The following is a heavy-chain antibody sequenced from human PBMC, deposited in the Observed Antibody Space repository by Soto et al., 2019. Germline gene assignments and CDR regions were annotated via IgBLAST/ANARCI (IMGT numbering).Heavy chain of an antibody. CDR2: ISYDGSNK. D-gene: IGHD2-15*01. CDR3: AKANFRRYCSGGSCYSTGDWFDP. V-gene: IGHV3-30*18. Sequence: QVQLVESGGGVVQPGRSLRLSCAASGFTFSSYGMHWVRQAPGKGLEWVAVISYDGSNKYYADSVKGRFTISRDNSKNTLDLQMNSLRAEDTAVYYCAKANFRRYCSGGSCYSTGDWFDPWGQGTLVTVSS. CDR1: GFTFSSYG. J-gene: IGHJ5*02.